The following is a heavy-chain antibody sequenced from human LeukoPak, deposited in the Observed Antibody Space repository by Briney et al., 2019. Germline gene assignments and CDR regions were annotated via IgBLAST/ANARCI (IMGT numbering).Heavy chain of an antibody. Sequence: GGSLRLSCAASGFTFSDYYMSWIRQAPGEGLEWVSYISSSGSTIYYADSVKGRFTISRDNAKNSLYLQMNSLRAEDTAVYYCAGPRYYYDSSGYCYWGQGTLVTVSS. D-gene: IGHD3-22*01. CDR2: ISSSGSTI. J-gene: IGHJ4*02. CDR3: AGPRYYYDSSGYCY. V-gene: IGHV3-11*04. CDR1: GFTFSDYY.